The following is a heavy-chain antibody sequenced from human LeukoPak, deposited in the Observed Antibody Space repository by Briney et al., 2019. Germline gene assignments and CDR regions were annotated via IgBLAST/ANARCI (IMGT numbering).Heavy chain of an antibody. J-gene: IGHJ4*02. CDR1: GFTVSSSY. D-gene: IGHD6-13*01. CDR3: ARDPSDSSTN. V-gene: IGHV3-66*01. CDR2: IYSGGST. Sequence: SGGSLRLSCAASGFTVSSSYMSWVRQAPGKGLEWVSVIYSGGSTYYADSVKGRFTISRDNSKNTLYLQMNSLRAEDTAVCYCARDPSDSSTNWGQGTLVTVSS.